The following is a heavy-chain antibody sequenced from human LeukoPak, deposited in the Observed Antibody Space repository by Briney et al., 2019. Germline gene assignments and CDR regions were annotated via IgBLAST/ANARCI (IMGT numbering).Heavy chain of an antibody. D-gene: IGHD3-22*01. CDR1: GYTFTSYA. Sequence: ASVKVSCKASGYTFTSYAMHWVRQAPGQRLEWMGWINAGNGNTKYSQKFQGRVTITRDTSASTAYMELSSLRSEDTAVYYCARAIRMTTRVVITPHKWFDPWGQGTLVTVSS. J-gene: IGHJ5*02. CDR2: INAGNGNT. V-gene: IGHV1-3*01. CDR3: ARAIRMTTRVVITPHKWFDP.